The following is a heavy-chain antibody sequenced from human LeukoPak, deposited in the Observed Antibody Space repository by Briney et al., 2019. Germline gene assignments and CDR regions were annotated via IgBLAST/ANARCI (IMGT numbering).Heavy chain of an antibody. CDR1: GYTFTSYG. CDR3: AREMATIVNQFDY. J-gene: IGHJ4*02. V-gene: IGHV1-18*01. D-gene: IGHD5-24*01. Sequence: ASVKVSCKASGYTFTSYGISWVRQAPGLELEWMGWISPYNGNTNYAQKLQGRVTMTTDTSTTTAYMELRSLRSDDTAVYYCAREMATIVNQFDYWGQGTLVTVSS. CDR2: ISPYNGNT.